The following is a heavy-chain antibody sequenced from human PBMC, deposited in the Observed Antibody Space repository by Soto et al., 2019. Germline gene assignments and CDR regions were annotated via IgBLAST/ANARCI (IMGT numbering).Heavy chain of an antibody. CDR1: GFTFRSYA. CDR3: ARGDRYDIAVVVGVRPGEYGVDV. Sequence: QVQLVESGGGVVQPGRSLRLSCAASGFTFRSYAMHWVRQAPGKGLECVAGISYDGSNKFYRDYVKSRFTISRDNSKNTLYLQTSSLRYEDTGVYYWARGDRYDIAVVVGVRPGEYGVDVWGQGTTVTVAS. D-gene: IGHD2-15*01. J-gene: IGHJ6*02. CDR2: ISYDGSNK. V-gene: IGHV3-30-3*01.